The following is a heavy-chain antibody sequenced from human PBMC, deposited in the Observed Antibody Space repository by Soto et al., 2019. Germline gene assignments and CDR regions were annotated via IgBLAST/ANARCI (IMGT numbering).Heavy chain of an antibody. Sequence: PGGSLRLSCAASGFTFSNYGMHWVRQAPGKGLEWVAIISFDGNNKYYSVSVKGRFTISRDNSKNMVFLQMNSLRPEDTAVYYCVKPKEHFYDSSPGETWGQGTPVTVSS. CDR3: VKPKEHFYDSSPGET. CDR1: GFTFSNYG. D-gene: IGHD3-22*01. CDR2: ISFDGNNK. V-gene: IGHV3-30*18. J-gene: IGHJ5*02.